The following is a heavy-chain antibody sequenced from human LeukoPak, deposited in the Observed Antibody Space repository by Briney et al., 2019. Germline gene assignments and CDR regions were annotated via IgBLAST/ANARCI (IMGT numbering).Heavy chain of an antibody. CDR3: AKNAPHSSSWYEAFLESGYYYYMDV. J-gene: IGHJ6*03. CDR2: ISGSGGST. V-gene: IGHV3-23*01. Sequence: PGGSLTLSCAASGFTFSSYAMSWVRQAPGKGLEWVSAISGSGGSTYYAHSVKGRFTISRDNSKNTLYLQMNSLRAEDTAVYYCAKNAPHSSSWYEAFLESGYYYYMDVWGKGTPVTVSS. D-gene: IGHD6-13*01. CDR1: GFTFSSYA.